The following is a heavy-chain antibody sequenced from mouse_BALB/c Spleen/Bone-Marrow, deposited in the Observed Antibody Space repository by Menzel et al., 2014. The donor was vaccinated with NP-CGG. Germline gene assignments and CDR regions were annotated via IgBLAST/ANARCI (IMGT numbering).Heavy chain of an antibody. CDR1: GYTFTSYW. V-gene: IGHV1-61*01. CDR2: IDPSDSET. J-gene: IGHJ2*01. CDR3: ARWGAYFDY. Sequence: GAELVRPGTPVKLSCKASGYTFTSYWMNWVKQRPGRGLEWIGRIDPSDSETHYNQKFKDKATLTVDKSSSTAYIQLSSLTSEDSAVYYCARWGAYFDYWGQGTTLTVSS.